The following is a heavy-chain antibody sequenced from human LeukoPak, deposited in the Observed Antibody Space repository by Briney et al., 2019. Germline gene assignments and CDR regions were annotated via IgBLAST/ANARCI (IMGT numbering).Heavy chain of an antibody. D-gene: IGHD2-15*01. J-gene: IGHJ4*02. CDR1: GGSITDYF. Sequence: SETLSLTCTVSGGSITDYFWSWIRQPPEKGLEWIGYTHSSGSTNYNPSLKSRVTISVDTSKNQFSLKLSSVTAADTAVYYCARHGRYCSGGSCLFDYWGQGTLVTVSS. V-gene: IGHV4-59*08. CDR2: THSSGST. CDR3: ARHGRYCSGGSCLFDY.